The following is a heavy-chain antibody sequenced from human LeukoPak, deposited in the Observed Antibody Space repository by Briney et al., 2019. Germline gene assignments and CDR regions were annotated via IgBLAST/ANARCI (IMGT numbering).Heavy chain of an antibody. CDR3: AREELYYYDSSGYSDY. CDR2: IIPILGIA. J-gene: IGHJ4*02. Sequence: EASVKVSCKASGGTFSSYAISWARQAPGQGLEWMGRIIPILGIANYAQKFQGRVTITADKSTSTAYMEPSSLRSEDTAVYYCAREELYYYDSSGYSDYWGQGTLVTVSS. D-gene: IGHD3-22*01. V-gene: IGHV1-69*04. CDR1: GGTFSSYA.